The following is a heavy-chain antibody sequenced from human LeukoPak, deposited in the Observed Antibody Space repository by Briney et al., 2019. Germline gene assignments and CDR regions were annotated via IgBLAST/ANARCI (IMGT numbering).Heavy chain of an antibody. D-gene: IGHD5-24*01. CDR3: ARRREMATLVYAFDI. CDR1: GFSLTTTGVG. Sequence: SGPTLVNPTQTLTLTCTFSGFSLTTTGVGVGWIRQPPGKALEWLALIYWNDDKRYSPSLKSRLTITKDTSKNQVVLTMTNMDPVDTATYYCARRREMATLVYAFDIWGQGTMVTVSS. CDR2: IYWNDDK. V-gene: IGHV2-5*01. J-gene: IGHJ3*02.